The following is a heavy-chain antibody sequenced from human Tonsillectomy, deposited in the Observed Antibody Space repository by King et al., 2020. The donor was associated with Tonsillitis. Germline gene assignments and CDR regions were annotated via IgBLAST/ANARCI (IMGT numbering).Heavy chain of an antibody. D-gene: IGHD3-10*01. CDR3: ARDALAPGNAFDI. J-gene: IGHJ3*02. CDR1: EYTFTDYY. Sequence: QVQLVQSGAEVKKPGASVKVSCKAFEYTFTDYYIHWVRQAPGQGREWMGWIDSNTADTNYAQKFQGRVTVTRDTSITTAYMELNWLRADDTAVYYCARDALAPGNAFDIWGQGTVVTVSS. CDR2: IDSNTADT. V-gene: IGHV1-2*02.